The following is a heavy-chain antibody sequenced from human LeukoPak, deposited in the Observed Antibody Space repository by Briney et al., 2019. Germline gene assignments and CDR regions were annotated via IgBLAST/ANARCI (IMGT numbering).Heavy chain of an antibody. CDR3: VKVGYSYGWGPFDY. CDR1: GFTFSSYA. J-gene: IGHJ4*02. CDR2: ISSNGGST. D-gene: IGHD5-18*01. Sequence: GGSLRLSCSASGFTFSSYAMHWVRQAPGKGLEYVSAISSNGGSTYYAGSVKGRFTISRDNSKNTLYLQMSSLRAEDTAVYYCVKVGYSYGWGPFDYWGQGTLVTVSS. V-gene: IGHV3-64D*06.